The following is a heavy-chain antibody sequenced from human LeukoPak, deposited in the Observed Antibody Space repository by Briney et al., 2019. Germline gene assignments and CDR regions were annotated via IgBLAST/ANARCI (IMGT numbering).Heavy chain of an antibody. CDR3: ARAGQGYCTSTSCYLSLDF. Sequence: SETLSLTCAVSGGSISSSNWWSWVRQPPGKGLEWIGQIYHSGSTNYNPSLKSRVAMSVDKSKNQFSLNVNSVTAADTAVYYCARAGQGYCTSTSCYLSLDFWGQGTLVTVSS. CDR1: GGSISSSNW. V-gene: IGHV4-4*02. D-gene: IGHD2-2*01. CDR2: IYHSGST. J-gene: IGHJ4*02.